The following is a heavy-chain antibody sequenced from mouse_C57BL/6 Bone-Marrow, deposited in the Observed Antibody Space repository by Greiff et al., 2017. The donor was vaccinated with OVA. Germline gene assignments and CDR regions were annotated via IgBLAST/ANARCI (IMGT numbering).Heavy chain of an antibody. D-gene: IGHD2-4*01. CDR1: GYAFSSYW. CDR2: IYPGDGDT. J-gene: IGHJ2*01. Sequence: VQLQQSGAELVKPGASVKISCKASGYAFSSYWMNWVKQRPGKGLEWIGQIYPGDGDTNYNGKFKGKATLTADKSSSTAYMQLSSLTSEDSAVYFCARGGYYEAFDYWGQGTTLTVSS. CDR3: ARGGYYEAFDY. V-gene: IGHV1-80*01.